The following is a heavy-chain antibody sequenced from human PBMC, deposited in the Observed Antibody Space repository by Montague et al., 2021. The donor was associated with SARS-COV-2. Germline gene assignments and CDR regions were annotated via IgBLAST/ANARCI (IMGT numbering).Heavy chain of an antibody. CDR1: GGSISSGGYY. D-gene: IGHD3-10*01. V-gene: IGHV4-31*03. Sequence: TLSLTCTVSGGSISSGGYYSSWIRQHPGKGLDWIGYIYYSGSTYYNPSLKSRVTISVDTSKNQFSLKLSSGTAADTAVYYCARVDNLVQGVLPAEDAFDIWGQGTMVTVSS. J-gene: IGHJ3*02. CDR2: IYYSGST. CDR3: ARVDNLVQGVLPAEDAFDI.